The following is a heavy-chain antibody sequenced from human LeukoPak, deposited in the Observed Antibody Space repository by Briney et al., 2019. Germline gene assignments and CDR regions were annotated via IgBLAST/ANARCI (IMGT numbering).Heavy chain of an antibody. CDR2: IYYSGST. D-gene: IGHD2-2*01. Sequence: PSETLSLTCTVSGGSISSYYWSWIRQPPGKGLEWIGYIYYSGSTNYNPSLKSRATISVDTSNNQFSLKLSSVSAADTAVYYCARTYCSSTSCYPGDYYYMDVWGKGTTVTVSS. J-gene: IGHJ6*03. CDR1: GGSISSYY. CDR3: ARTYCSSTSCYPGDYYYMDV. V-gene: IGHV4-59*01.